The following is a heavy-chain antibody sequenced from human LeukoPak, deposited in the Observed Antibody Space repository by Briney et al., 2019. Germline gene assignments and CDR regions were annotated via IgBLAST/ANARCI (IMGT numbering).Heavy chain of an antibody. Sequence: GGSLRLSCAASGFTFSSYEMNWVRQAPGKGLEWVSYISSSGSAIYYADSVKGRFTISRDNAKNSLYLQMNSLRAEDTAVYYCARLATETSGDYWGQGTLVTVSS. CDR3: ARLATETSGDY. V-gene: IGHV3-48*03. D-gene: IGHD4-17*01. CDR2: ISSSGSAI. J-gene: IGHJ4*02. CDR1: GFTFSSYE.